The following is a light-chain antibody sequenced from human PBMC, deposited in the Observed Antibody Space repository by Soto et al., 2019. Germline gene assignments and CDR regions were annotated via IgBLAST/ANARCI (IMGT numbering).Light chain of an antibody. Sequence: QSVLTQPPSVSAAPGQRVTISCTGTSSNIGASYHVHWYQQLPGTAPKLLIYGNSNRPSGVPDRFSASKSGTSASLAITGLQPEDEADYYCQSYDSSLSGWVFGGGTKVTVL. J-gene: IGLJ3*02. CDR1: SSNIGASYH. CDR3: QSYDSSLSGWV. CDR2: GNS. V-gene: IGLV1-40*01.